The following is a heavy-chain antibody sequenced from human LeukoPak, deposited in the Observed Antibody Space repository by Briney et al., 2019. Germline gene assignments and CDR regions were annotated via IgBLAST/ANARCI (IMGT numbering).Heavy chain of an antibody. CDR1: GLTFSDAW. V-gene: IGHV3-15*01. Sequence: GGSLRLSCAVSGLTFSDAWISWVRQAPGKGLEWVARITADGTEDYAAPVNARFTASRDDSKTTVYLQMNSLTTEDTAVYYCTTAPARGWLPYFDYWGQGTVVTVSS. J-gene: IGHJ4*02. CDR3: TTAPARGWLPYFDY. CDR2: ITADGTE. D-gene: IGHD5-24*01.